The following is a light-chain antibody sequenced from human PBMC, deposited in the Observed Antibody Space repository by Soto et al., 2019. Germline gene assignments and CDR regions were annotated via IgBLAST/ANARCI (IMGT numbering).Light chain of an antibody. Sequence: DIQMTQSPSSLSASVGDRVTITCRASQSISNYLNWYQQKPGKAPKLLIYAASSLQSGVPSRFSGSGSGTDFTLTISSLQPEDFATYYCQQSYSTSPITFGQVTRLEIK. CDR2: AAS. CDR1: QSISNY. CDR3: QQSYSTSPIT. V-gene: IGKV1-39*01. J-gene: IGKJ5*01.